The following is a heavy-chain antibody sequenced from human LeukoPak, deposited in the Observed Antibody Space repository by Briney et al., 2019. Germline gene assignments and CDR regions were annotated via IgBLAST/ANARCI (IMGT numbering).Heavy chain of an antibody. CDR2: ISGSGGST. V-gene: IGHV3-23*01. D-gene: IGHD3-22*01. Sequence: GGTLRLSCAASGFTFSNYAMSWVRQAPGKGLEWVSGISGSGGSTYYADSVKGRFTISRDNSKNTLYLQMNSLRAEDTAVYYCARDLGQYYDTSDNWFDPWGQGTLVTVSS. CDR1: GFTFSNYA. CDR3: ARDLGQYYDTSDNWFDP. J-gene: IGHJ5*02.